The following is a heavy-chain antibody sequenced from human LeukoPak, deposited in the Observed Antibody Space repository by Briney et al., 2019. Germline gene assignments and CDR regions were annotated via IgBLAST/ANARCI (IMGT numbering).Heavy chain of an antibody. D-gene: IGHD7-27*01. CDR2: INHSGST. J-gene: IGHJ5*02. CDR1: GGSFSGYY. CDR3: ARSNWGNWFDP. Sequence: SETLSLTCAVYGGSFSGYYWSWIRQPPGKGLEWIGEINHSGSTYYNPSLKSRVTISVDTSKNQFSLKLSSVTAADTAVYYCARSNWGNWFDPWGQGTLVTVSS. V-gene: IGHV4-34*01.